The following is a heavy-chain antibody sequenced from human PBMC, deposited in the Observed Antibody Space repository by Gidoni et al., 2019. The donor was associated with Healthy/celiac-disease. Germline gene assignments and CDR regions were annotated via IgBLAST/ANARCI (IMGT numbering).Heavy chain of an antibody. CDR3: AKSVRHSSGYFDY. CDR2: ISWDGGST. J-gene: IGHJ4*02. Sequence: LRLSCAASGFIFDDYAMHWVRQAPGKGLEWVSLISWDGGSTYYADSVKGRFTISRDNSKNSLYLQMNSLRAEDTALYYCAKSVRHSSGYFDYWGQGTLVTVSS. V-gene: IGHV3-43D*04. CDR1: GFIFDDYA. D-gene: IGHD6-19*01.